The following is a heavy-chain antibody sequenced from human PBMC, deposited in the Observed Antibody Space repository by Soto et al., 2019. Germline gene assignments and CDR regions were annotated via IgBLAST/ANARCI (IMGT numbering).Heavy chain of an antibody. V-gene: IGHV4-34*01. CDR3: ARYDFTRLPDY. Sequence: QVQLQQWGAGLLKPSETLSLTCAVYGGSFSGYYWSWIRQPPGKGLEWIGEINHSGSTNYNPSLKSRVTISVDTSKNQFSLKLSSVTAADTAVYSGARYDFTRLPDYWGEGTLVTVSS. D-gene: IGHD3-3*01. CDR2: INHSGST. CDR1: GGSFSGYY. J-gene: IGHJ4*02.